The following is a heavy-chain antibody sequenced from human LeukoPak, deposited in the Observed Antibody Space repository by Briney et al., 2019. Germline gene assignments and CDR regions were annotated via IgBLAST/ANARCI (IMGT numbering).Heavy chain of an antibody. V-gene: IGHV1-8*01. D-gene: IGHD6-13*01. CDR2: MNPNSGNT. Sequence: ASVKVSCKASGYTFTSYDFYWVRQGTGQGLEWMGWMNPNSGNTGYAQKFQGRVTMTRNTSISTAYMELSSLRSEDTAVYYCAREIGSSWFGRYYYMDVWGKGTTVTVSS. J-gene: IGHJ6*03. CDR3: AREIGSSWFGRYYYMDV. CDR1: GYTFTSYD.